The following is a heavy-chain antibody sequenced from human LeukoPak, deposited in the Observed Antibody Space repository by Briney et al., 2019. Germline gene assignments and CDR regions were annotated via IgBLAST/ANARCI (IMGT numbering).Heavy chain of an antibody. D-gene: IGHD4-17*01. CDR1: GVSFNDYY. V-gene: IGHV4-34*01. Sequence: SSETLSLTCAVSGVSFNDYYWSWVRQTPGKGLEWIGEINHSGYTNDSPSLKSRVTLSIDTSRKQFPLNLRSVTVAGSGIYYCTRMTTGHDYWGQGTLVTVSS. CDR3: TRMTTGHDY. J-gene: IGHJ4*02. CDR2: INHSGYT.